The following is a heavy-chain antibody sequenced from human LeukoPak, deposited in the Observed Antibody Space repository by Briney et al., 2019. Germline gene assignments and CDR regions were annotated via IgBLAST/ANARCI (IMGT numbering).Heavy chain of an antibody. CDR1: GYTFTNYG. CDR3: ARALTAVSQ. Sequence: ASVKVSCKASGYTFTNYGITWVRQAPGQGLEWMGWISAHDGTRNYALKHEDRVTMTTDTSTSTAYMELRGLRSDDTAVYYCARALTAVSQWGQGTLVTVSS. V-gene: IGHV1-18*01. CDR2: ISAHDGTR. J-gene: IGHJ4*02. D-gene: IGHD4-17*01.